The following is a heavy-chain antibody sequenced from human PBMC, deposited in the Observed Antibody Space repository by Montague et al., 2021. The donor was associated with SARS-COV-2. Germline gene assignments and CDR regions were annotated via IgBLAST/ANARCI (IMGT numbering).Heavy chain of an antibody. Sequence: SETLSLTCAVSGGSFTDYFWGWLRQPPGTRLEWIGEVYDTGSNNYNPSLKSRVTIALDTSRNQFSLRLNSVTAADSAVYYCARSPHIAGSGWSYSFDNWGQGTLVTVSA. J-gene: IGHJ4*02. V-gene: IGHV4-34*01. CDR3: ARSPHIAGSGWSYSFDN. D-gene: IGHD6-19*01. CDR1: GGSFTDYF. CDR2: VYDTGSN.